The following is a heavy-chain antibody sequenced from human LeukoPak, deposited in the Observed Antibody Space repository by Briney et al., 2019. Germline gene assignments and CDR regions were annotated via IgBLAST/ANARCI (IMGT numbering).Heavy chain of an antibody. Sequence: PSETLSLTCAVYGGSFSGYYWSWIRQPPGKGLEWIGEINHSGSTNYNPSLKSRVIISVDTSKNQFSLKLSSVTAADTAGYYCARDYYSSGSYYKLAYWGQGTLVTVSS. CDR2: INHSGST. J-gene: IGHJ4*02. D-gene: IGHD3-10*01. V-gene: IGHV4-34*01. CDR1: GGSFSGYY. CDR3: ARDYYSSGSYYKLAY.